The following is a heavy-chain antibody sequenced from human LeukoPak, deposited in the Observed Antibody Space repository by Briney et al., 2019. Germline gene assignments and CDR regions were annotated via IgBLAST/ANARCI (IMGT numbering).Heavy chain of an antibody. CDR1: GFTFSSYG. CDR2: IRYDGSNK. V-gene: IGHV3-30*02. CDR3: ARDGAGRHYFDY. J-gene: IGHJ4*02. D-gene: IGHD3-16*01. Sequence: GGSLRLSCAASGFTFSSYGIHWVRQAPGKGLEWVAFIRYDGSNKYYADSVKGRFTISRDNSKNTLYLQMNSLSAEDTAVYYCARDGAGRHYFDYWGQGTLVTVSS.